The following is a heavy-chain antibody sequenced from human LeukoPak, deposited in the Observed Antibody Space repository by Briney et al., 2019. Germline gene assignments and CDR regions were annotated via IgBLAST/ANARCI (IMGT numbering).Heavy chain of an antibody. CDR2: IYTSGST. D-gene: IGHD3-10*01. V-gene: IGHV4-61*02. CDR1: GGSISSGSYY. CDR3: ARWRYGSGKYFDY. J-gene: IGHJ4*02. Sequence: PSETLSLTCTVSGGSISSGSYYWSWIRQPAGKGLEWIGRIYTSGSTNYNPSLKSRVTISVDTSKNQFPLKLSSVTAADTAVYYCARWRYGSGKYFDYWGQGTLVTVSS.